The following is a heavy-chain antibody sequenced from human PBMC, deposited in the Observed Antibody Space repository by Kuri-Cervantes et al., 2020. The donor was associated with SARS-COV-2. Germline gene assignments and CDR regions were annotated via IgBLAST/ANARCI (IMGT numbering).Heavy chain of an antibody. V-gene: IGHV3-30*18. CDR1: GFTFSTYG. D-gene: IGHD5-24*01. CDR2: ISYDGTNK. J-gene: IGHJ4*02. CDR3: AKSFDPYNSLSGDYFDY. Sequence: GESLKISCAASGFTFSTYGMHWVRQAPGKGLEWVAVISYDGTNKYYADSVKGRFTISRDNSKNTLYLQMNSLRPEDTAVYYCAKSFDPYNSLSGDYFDYRGQETLVTVSS.